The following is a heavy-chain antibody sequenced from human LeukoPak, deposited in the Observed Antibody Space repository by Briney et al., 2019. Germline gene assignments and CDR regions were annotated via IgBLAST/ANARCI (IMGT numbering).Heavy chain of an antibody. V-gene: IGHV3-9*01. CDR3: AKGDSSSSDYYYYYMDV. Sequence: GGSLRVSCAASGFTFDDYAMHWVRQAQGKGLEWVSGISWNSGSIGYADSVKGRFTISRDNAKNSLYLQMNSLRAEDTALYYCAKGDSSSSDYYYYYMDVWGKGTTVTVSS. CDR2: ISWNSGSI. D-gene: IGHD6-6*01. CDR1: GFTFDDYA. J-gene: IGHJ6*03.